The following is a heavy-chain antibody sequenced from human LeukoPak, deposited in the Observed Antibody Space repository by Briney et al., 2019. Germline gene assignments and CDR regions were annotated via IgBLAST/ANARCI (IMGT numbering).Heavy chain of an antibody. D-gene: IGHD2-21*01. CDR1: GFIFSHYG. CDR2: IQNDASTE. CDR3: ARELSQIVWGGLDY. V-gene: IGHV3-33*05. J-gene: IGHJ4*02. Sequence: PGGSLRLSCAASGFIFSHYGMHWVRQAPGKGLGWVAVIQNDASTENFADSVKGRFTISRDNSKNTVFLQMNSLRVEDTAVYYCARELSQIVWGGLDYGGQGTLVSVSS.